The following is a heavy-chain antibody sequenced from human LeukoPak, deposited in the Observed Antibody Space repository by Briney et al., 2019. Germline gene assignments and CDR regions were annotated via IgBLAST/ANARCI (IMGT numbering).Heavy chain of an antibody. J-gene: IGHJ4*02. CDR3: ARHESGSGSYFSGLSY. Sequence: ASVKVSCKASGYTFTSYDINWVRQATGQGLEWMGWMNPNSGNTGYAQKFQGRVTITRNTSISTAYLQWSSLKASDTAMYYCARHESGSGSYFSGLSYWGQGTLVTVS. V-gene: IGHV1-8*03. CDR1: GYTFTSYD. CDR2: MNPNSGNT. D-gene: IGHD3-10*01.